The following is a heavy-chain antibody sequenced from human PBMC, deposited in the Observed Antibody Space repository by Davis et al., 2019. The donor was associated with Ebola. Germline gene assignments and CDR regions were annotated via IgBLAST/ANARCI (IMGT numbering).Heavy chain of an antibody. J-gene: IGHJ4*02. CDR3: GRGWLRPGIDY. V-gene: IGHV6-1*01. CDR2: TYYTSQWSN. CDR1: GDRVPSRGAA. Sequence: HSQTPSLTRAISGDRVPSRGAAWSWPRQSPSRGLEWPGRTYYTSQWSNDYAVSVKSRMTINPDTSKNQFSLKLNSVTPEDTAVYYCGRGWLRPGIDYWGQGTLVTVSS. D-gene: IGHD5-12*01.